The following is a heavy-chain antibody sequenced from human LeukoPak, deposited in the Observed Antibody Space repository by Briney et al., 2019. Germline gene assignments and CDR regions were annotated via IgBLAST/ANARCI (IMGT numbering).Heavy chain of an antibody. CDR1: GFTFSSYS. D-gene: IGHD4-23*01. Sequence: PGGSLRLSCAASGFTFSSYSMNWVRQAPGKGLEWVSAISSSSSYIYYADSVKGRFTISRDNAKNSLYLQMNSLRAEDTAVYYCARTLRRSDYGGNSGLKDYWGQGTLVTVSS. J-gene: IGHJ4*02. CDR3: ARTLRRSDYGGNSGLKDY. V-gene: IGHV3-21*01. CDR2: ISSSSSYI.